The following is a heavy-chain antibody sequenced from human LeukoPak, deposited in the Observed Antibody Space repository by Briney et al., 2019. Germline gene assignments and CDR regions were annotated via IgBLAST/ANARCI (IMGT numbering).Heavy chain of an antibody. CDR2: ISYDGSNK. CDR3: ARDPTYYYGSGSYGTSMDV. CDR1: GFTFSSYA. Sequence: SLRLSCAASGFTFSSYAMHWVRQAPGKGLEWVAVISYDGSNKYYADSVKGRFTISRDNSKNTLYLQMNSLRAEDTAVYYCARDPTYYYGSGSYGTSMDVWGQGTTVTVSS. J-gene: IGHJ6*02. V-gene: IGHV3-30-3*01. D-gene: IGHD3-10*01.